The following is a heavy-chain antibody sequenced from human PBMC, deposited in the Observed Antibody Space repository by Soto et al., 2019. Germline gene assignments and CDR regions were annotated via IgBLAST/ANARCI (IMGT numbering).Heavy chain of an antibody. J-gene: IGHJ6*02. CDR1: GYTFTSYG. D-gene: IGHD3-10*01. Sequence: GASVKVSCKASGYTFTSYGISWVRQAPGQGLEWMGWISAYNGNTNYAQKLQGRVTMTTDTSTSTADMELRSLRSDDTAVYYCARVTMVRGVILAYYGMDVWGQGTTVTVSS. V-gene: IGHV1-18*04. CDR2: ISAYNGNT. CDR3: ARVTMVRGVILAYYGMDV.